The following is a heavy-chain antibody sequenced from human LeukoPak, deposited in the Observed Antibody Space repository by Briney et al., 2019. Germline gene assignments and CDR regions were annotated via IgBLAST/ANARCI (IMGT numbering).Heavy chain of an antibody. CDR3: AIWSGYYPPY. CDR1: GGSFSGYY. V-gene: IGHV4-34*01. D-gene: IGHD3-3*01. J-gene: IGHJ4*02. CDR2: VYYSGST. Sequence: PSETLSLTCAVYGGSFSGYYWSWIRQPPEKGLEWIGSVYYSGSTYFNPSLKSRVTISEDTSKNQFSLKLSSVTAADTAVYYCAIWSGYYPPYWGQGTLVTVPS.